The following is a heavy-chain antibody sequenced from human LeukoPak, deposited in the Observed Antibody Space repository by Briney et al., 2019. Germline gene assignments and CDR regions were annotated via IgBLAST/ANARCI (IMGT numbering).Heavy chain of an antibody. CDR2: INDSGST. Sequence: SETLSLTCAVYGGSFSGYYWSWIRQPPGKGLEWIGEINDSGSTNYNPSLKSRVTISVDTSKNQFSLKLSSVTAADTAVYYCARRKYYYGSGSYFRSSWFDPWGQGTLVTVSS. CDR1: GGSFSGYY. D-gene: IGHD3-10*01. V-gene: IGHV4-34*01. CDR3: ARRKYYYGSGSYFRSSWFDP. J-gene: IGHJ5*02.